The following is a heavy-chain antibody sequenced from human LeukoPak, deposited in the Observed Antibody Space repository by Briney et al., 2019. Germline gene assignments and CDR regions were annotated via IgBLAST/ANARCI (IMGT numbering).Heavy chain of an antibody. CDR3: ARELDGYNSKPLGY. J-gene: IGHJ4*02. CDR2: TYYRSKWYN. V-gene: IGHV6-1*01. Sequence: SQTLSLTCAISGDSVSTNSVAWNWIRQSPSRGLEWLGRTYYRSKWYNAYAVSVKSRITINPDTSKNQISLQLKSVTPEDTAVYYCARELDGYNSKPLGYWGQGTLVTVSS. D-gene: IGHD5-24*01. CDR1: GDSVSTNSVA.